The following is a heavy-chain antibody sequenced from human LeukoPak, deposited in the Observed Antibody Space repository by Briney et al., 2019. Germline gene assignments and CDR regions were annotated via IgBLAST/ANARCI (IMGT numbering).Heavy chain of an antibody. D-gene: IGHD6-13*01. CDR2: IWYDGTHK. Sequence: GRSLRLSCAASGFTFSSYGMHWVRQAPGKGLEWVAIIWYDGTHKYYAASVRGRFTISRDTTNTTQFLQMCRLRVEHTAVYYCAKDRAAALDYWGQGTLVTVSS. V-gene: IGHV3-33*06. CDR1: GFTFSSYG. J-gene: IGHJ4*02. CDR3: AKDRAAALDY.